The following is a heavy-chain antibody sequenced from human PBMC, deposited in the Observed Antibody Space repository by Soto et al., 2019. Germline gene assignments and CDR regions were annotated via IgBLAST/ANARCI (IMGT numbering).Heavy chain of an antibody. D-gene: IGHD5-18*01. CDR2: IYSGGST. V-gene: IGHV3-53*01. CDR3: ARDHGGYSYGLGAGYYGMDV. CDR1: VFTVSSNY. J-gene: IGHJ6*02. Sequence: SLRLSGASCVFTVSSNYSSRVRHAPGKGLEWVSVIYSGGSTYYADSVKGRFTISRDNSKNTLYLQMNSLRAEDTAVYYCARDHGGYSYGLGAGYYGMDVWGQGTTVTVSS.